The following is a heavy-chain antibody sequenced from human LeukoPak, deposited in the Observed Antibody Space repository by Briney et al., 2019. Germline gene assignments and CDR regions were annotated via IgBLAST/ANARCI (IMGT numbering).Heavy chain of an antibody. D-gene: IGHD5-12*01. J-gene: IGHJ4*02. V-gene: IGHV4-34*01. CDR2: INHSGST. CDR3: ARGGSRYSGYQLRFRFDY. CDR1: GGSFSGYY. Sequence: SETLSLTCAVYGGSFSGYYWSWIRQPPGEGLEWIGEINHSGSTNYNPSLKSRVTISVDTSKNQFSLKLSSVTAADTAVYYCARGGSRYSGYQLRFRFDYWGQGTLVTVSS.